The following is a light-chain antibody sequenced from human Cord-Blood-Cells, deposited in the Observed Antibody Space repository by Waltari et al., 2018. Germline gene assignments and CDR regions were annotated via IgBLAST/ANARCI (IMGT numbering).Light chain of an antibody. Sequence: QSALTQPASVSGSPGQSITISCTGTSSDVGSYHLVPWYQQHPGKAPKPMIYEGSKRPSGVSNRFSGSKSGNTASLTISGLQAEDEADYYCCSYAGSSTFYVFGTGTKVTVL. J-gene: IGLJ1*01. CDR2: EGS. V-gene: IGLV2-23*01. CDR3: CSYAGSSTFYV. CDR1: SSDVGSYHL.